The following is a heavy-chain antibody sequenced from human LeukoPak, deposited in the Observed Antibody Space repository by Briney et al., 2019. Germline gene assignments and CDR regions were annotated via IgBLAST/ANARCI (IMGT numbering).Heavy chain of an antibody. CDR3: ARDREYCSSTSCFIRNNDAFDI. V-gene: IGHV1-18*01. D-gene: IGHD2-2*01. CDR1: GYTFTSYG. Sequence: GASVNVSCKASGYTFTSYGISWVRQAPGQGLEWMGLISAYNGNTNYAQKLQGRVTMTTDTSTSTAYMEVRSLRSDDTGVYYCARDREYCSSTSCFIRNNDAFDIWGQGTMVTVSS. CDR2: ISAYNGNT. J-gene: IGHJ3*02.